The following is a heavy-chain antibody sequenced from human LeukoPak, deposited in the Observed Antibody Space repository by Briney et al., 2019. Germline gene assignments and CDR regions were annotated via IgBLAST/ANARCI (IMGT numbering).Heavy chain of an antibody. V-gene: IGHV4-39*01. Sequence: PSETLSLTCGVSGVSISTSNYYWGWIRQPPGKELEWIRSMYYRASTYYNPSLKFPITMSIYTSKNYFYLKLRSATASDTAFFYCARQGGWGGAASRFEYWGQGRLVTVSS. CDR3: ARQGGWGGAASRFEY. CDR2: MYYRAST. J-gene: IGHJ4*02. D-gene: IGHD1-26*01. CDR1: GVSISTSNYY.